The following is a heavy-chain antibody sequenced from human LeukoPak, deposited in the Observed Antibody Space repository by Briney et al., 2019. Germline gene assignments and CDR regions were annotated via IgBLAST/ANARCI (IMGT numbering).Heavy chain of an antibody. CDR1: GFTFSSYG. Sequence: GGSLRLPCAASGFTFSSYGMHWVRQAPGKGLEWVAVISYDGSNKYYADSVKGRFTISRDNSKNTLYLQMNSLRAEDTAVYYCAIGNEYYFDYWGQGTLVTVSS. CDR3: AIGNEYYFDY. J-gene: IGHJ4*02. V-gene: IGHV3-30*03. D-gene: IGHD3-10*01. CDR2: ISYDGSNK.